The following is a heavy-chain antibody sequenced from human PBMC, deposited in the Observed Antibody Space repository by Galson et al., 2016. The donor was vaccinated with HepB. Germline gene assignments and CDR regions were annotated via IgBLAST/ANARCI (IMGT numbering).Heavy chain of an antibody. CDR1: GGTFNGYY. V-gene: IGHV4-34*01. Sequence: ETLSLTCAVSGGTFNGYYWSWIRQTPGKGLEWIGEVNGSGRSNYNPSLKSRVTLSVDTSKNQFSLKLSSVTAADTAVYYCARGGRYLEWLLKAFDIWGQGTMVTVSS. D-gene: IGHD3-3*01. CDR2: VNGSGRS. CDR3: ARGGRYLEWLLKAFDI. J-gene: IGHJ3*02.